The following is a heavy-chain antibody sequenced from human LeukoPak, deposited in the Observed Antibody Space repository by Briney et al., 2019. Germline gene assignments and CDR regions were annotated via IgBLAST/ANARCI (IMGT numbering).Heavy chain of an antibody. D-gene: IGHD3-22*01. CDR2: ISGDGGRT. J-gene: IGHJ4*02. CDR3: AKDLGDPRYYYDSSGSLDY. CDR1: GFTFDDYA. V-gene: IGHV3-43*02. Sequence: GGSLRLSCAASGFTFDDYAMHWVRQPPGKGLEWVSLISGDGGRTYYADSVKGRFTISRDNSKNSLYLQMNSLRTEDTALYYCAKDLGDPRYYYDSSGSLDYWAQGTLVTVSS.